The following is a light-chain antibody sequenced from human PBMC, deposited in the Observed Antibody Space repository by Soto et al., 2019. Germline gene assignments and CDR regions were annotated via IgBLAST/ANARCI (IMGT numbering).Light chain of an antibody. J-gene: IGKJ4*01. Sequence: EIVMTQSPATLSVSPGERATLSCRASQSVSSNLAWYQQKPGQAPRLLIYGASTRATGIPARCSGSGSGTDFTLTIDSLQPEDFATYYCQQSYNMPPTFGGGTKVDIK. CDR2: GAS. CDR3: QQSYNMPPT. CDR1: QSVSSN. V-gene: IGKV3-15*01.